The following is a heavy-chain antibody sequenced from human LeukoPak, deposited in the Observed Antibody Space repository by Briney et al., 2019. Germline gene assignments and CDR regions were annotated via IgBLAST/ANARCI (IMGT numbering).Heavy chain of an antibody. D-gene: IGHD2-8*01. J-gene: IGHJ4*02. CDR3: ARVDVLMVYARLDY. CDR1: GYTFTGYY. V-gene: IGHV1-2*02. Sequence: ASVKVSCKASGYTFTGYYMHWVRQAPGQGLEWMGWINPNSGGTNYAQKFQGRVTMTRDTSISTAYMELSRLRPDDTAVYYCARVDVLMVYARLDYWGQGTLVTVSS. CDR2: INPNSGGT.